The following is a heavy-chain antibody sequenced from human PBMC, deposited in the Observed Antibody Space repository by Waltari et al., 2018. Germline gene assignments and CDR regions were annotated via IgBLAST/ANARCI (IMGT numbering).Heavy chain of an antibody. CDR2: IYVGDSI. CDR1: GDSMYEYY. D-gene: IGHD1-26*01. CDR3: ARDGHGRSWDLLPLDH. J-gene: IGHJ4*02. V-gene: IGHV4-4*07. Sequence: QVQLQESGPGLVKPSETLSLTCNVSGDSMYEYYWSWIRQPAGKGLEWIGRIYVGDSINYNPSFRSRVTRSLDTSKKQFSLKLRSVTAADTAVYYCARDGHGRSWDLLPLDHWGQGSLVTVSS.